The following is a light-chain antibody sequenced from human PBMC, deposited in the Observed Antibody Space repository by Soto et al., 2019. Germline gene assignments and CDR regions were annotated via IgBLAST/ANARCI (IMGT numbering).Light chain of an antibody. CDR3: QQYGSSPSWT. Sequence: EIVMTQSPATLSVSPGERATLSCRASQSVSSSQLAWYQHKPGQAPRLLIYDASRRATGIPDRFSGSGSGTDFTLTISRLEPEDFGVYFCQQYGSSPSWTFGQGTKVDIK. V-gene: IGKV3-20*01. CDR2: DAS. J-gene: IGKJ1*01. CDR1: QSVSSSQ.